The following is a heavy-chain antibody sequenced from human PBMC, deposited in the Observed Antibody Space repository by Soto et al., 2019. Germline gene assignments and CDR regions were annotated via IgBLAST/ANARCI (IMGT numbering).Heavy chain of an antibody. V-gene: IGHV1-58*01. D-gene: IGHD2-2*01. CDR2: IVVGSGNT. CDR3: ARDDCSSTSCYGVYFDY. J-gene: IGHJ4*02. CDR1: EFTFTSSA. Sequence: GASVKVSCKASEFTFTSSAVQWVRQARGQRLEWIGWIVVGSGNTNYAQKFQERVTITRDTSTSTAYMELSSLRSEDTAVYYCARDDCSSTSCYGVYFDYWGQGTLVTVSS.